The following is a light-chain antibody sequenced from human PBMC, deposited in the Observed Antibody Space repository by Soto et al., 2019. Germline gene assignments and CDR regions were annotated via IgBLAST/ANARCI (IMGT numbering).Light chain of an antibody. V-gene: IGLV2-23*03. CDR2: EGS. Sequence: QSVLNQPASVSGSPGQAITISCTGTSSDVGSYNLVPWYQQHPGKAPKLVIYEGSKRPSGVSNRFSGSKSGNTASLTISGLQAEDEADYYCCSYAGSSTFDVVFGGGTKVTVL. CDR1: SSDVGSYNL. J-gene: IGLJ2*01. CDR3: CSYAGSSTFDVV.